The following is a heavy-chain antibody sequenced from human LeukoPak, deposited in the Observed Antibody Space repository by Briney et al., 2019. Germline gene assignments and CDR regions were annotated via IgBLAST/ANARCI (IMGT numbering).Heavy chain of an antibody. CDR2: MNPNSGNT. Sequence: ASVKVSCKASGYTFTSYDINWVRQATGRGLEWMGWMNPNSGNTGYAQKFQGRVTITRNTSISTAYMELSSLRSEDTAVYYCARDWNDSAFDIWGQGTMVTVSS. CDR3: ARDWNDSAFDI. J-gene: IGHJ3*02. D-gene: IGHD1-1*01. CDR1: GYTFTSYD. V-gene: IGHV1-8*03.